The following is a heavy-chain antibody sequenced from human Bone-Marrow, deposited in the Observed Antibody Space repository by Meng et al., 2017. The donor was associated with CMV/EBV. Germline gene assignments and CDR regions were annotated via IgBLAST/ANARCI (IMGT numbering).Heavy chain of an antibody. D-gene: IGHD2-2*02. CDR1: GFTFSSYA. CDR2: ISGSGGST. Sequence: GGSLRLSCAASGFTFSSYAMSWVRQAPGKGLEWVSAISGSGGSTYYADSVKGRFTISRDNSKNTLYLQMNSLRAEDTAVYYCAKSNGIVVVPAAIGAFDIWGQGTIVTVSS. J-gene: IGHJ3*02. CDR3: AKSNGIVVVPAAIGAFDI. V-gene: IGHV3-23*01.